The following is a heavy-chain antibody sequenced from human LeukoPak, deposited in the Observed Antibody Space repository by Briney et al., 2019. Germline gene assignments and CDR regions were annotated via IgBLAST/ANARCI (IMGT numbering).Heavy chain of an antibody. CDR3: ARGLNSWFDP. CDR1: GYSFTSYD. CDR2: MNPNSGNT. V-gene: IGHV1-8*01. J-gene: IGHJ5*02. Sequence: ASVKVSCKASGYSFTSYDMNWVRQAPGQGLEWMGWMNPNSGNTGYAQKFQGRVTMTRNTSISTAYMELSSLRSEDTAVYYCARGLNSWFDPWGQGTLVTVSS. D-gene: IGHD2/OR15-2a*01.